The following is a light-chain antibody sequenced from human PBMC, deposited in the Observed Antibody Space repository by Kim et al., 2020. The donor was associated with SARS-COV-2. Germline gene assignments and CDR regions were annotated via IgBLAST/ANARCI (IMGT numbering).Light chain of an antibody. CDR3: QQYYSYPPT. Sequence: AIRITQSPSSLSASTGDRVTITCRASQGVSSYLAWYQQKSGQAPKLLIYAASTLQSGVPSRFSGSGSGTEFTLTISCLQSEDFATYYCQQYYSYPPTFGQGTKVDIK. J-gene: IGKJ1*01. CDR2: AAS. CDR1: QGVSSY. V-gene: IGKV1-8*01.